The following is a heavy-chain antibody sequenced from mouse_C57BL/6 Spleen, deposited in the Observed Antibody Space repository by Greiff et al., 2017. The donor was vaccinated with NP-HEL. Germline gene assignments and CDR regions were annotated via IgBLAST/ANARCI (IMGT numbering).Heavy chain of an antibody. V-gene: IGHV1-53*01. D-gene: IGHD2-4*01. J-gene: IGHJ2*01. Sequence: QVQLQQPGTELVKPGASVKLSCKASGYTFTSYWLHWVKQRPGQGLEWIGNINPSNGGTNYNEKFKSKATLTVDKSSSTAYMQLSSLTSEDSAVYYCARSVYYDYDAFDYWGQGTTLTVSS. CDR1: GYTFTSYW. CDR3: ARSVYYDYDAFDY. CDR2: INPSNGGT.